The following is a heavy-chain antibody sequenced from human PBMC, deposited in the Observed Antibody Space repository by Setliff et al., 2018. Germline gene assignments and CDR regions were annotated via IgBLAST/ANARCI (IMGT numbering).Heavy chain of an antibody. D-gene: IGHD3-10*01. CDR2: ISYLGRT. CDR3: ARSGEGLLAFDI. CDR1: GVSISSHY. V-gene: IGHV4-59*11. J-gene: IGHJ3*02. Sequence: PSETLSLTCTVSGVSISSHYWSWIRQPPGKELEWIGYISYLGRTNYNPSLKSRVTISVAASRKHFSLRLTSATAADTAVYYCARSGEGLLAFDIWGQGTMVTV.